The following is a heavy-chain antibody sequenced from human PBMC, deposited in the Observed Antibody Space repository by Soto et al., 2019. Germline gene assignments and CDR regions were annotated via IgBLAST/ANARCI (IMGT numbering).Heavy chain of an antibody. J-gene: IGHJ6*02. Sequence: PSETLSLTCAVYGGSFSGYYWSWIRQPLGKGLEWIGEINHSGSTNYNPSLKSRVTISVDTSKNQFSLKLSSVTAADTAVYYCARGREYSSSLEARFRVRYYYGMDVWGQGTTVTVSS. CDR3: ARGREYSSSLEARFRVRYYYGMDV. CDR2: INHSGST. V-gene: IGHV4-34*01. D-gene: IGHD6-6*01. CDR1: GGSFSGYY.